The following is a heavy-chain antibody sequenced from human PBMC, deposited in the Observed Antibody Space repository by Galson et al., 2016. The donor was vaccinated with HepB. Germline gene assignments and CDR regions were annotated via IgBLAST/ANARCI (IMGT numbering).Heavy chain of an antibody. J-gene: IGHJ3*01. CDR3: ARTTYCGADCYSGFAAFDV. V-gene: IGHV4-39*01. D-gene: IGHD2-21*02. Sequence: SETLSLTCSVSGGSIGRSSYFWGWIRQPPGKGLEWIASIYYSGTTYYNPSLKGRVTISIDTSKNQFSLRLSSMTAADTAVYYCARTTYCGADCYSGFAAFDVWGRGTMVIVSS. CDR2: IYYSGTT. CDR1: GGSIGRSSYF.